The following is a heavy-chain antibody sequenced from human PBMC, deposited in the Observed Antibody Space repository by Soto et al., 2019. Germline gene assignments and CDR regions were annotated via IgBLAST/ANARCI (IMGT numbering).Heavy chain of an antibody. CDR3: AKGPKLGSRVDY. V-gene: IGHV3-30*18. J-gene: IGHJ4*02. CDR1: GFTFSSYG. D-gene: IGHD2-15*01. CDR2: ISYDGSNK. Sequence: QVQLVESGGGVVQPGRSLRLSCAASGFTFSSYGMHWVRQAPGKGLEWLAVISYDGSNKYYADSVKGRFTISRDNSKNTLYLQMNSLRAEDTAVYYCAKGPKLGSRVDYWGQGTLVTVSS.